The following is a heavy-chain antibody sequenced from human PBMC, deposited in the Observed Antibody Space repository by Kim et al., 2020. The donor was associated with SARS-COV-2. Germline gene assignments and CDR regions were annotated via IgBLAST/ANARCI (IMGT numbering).Heavy chain of an antibody. CDR2: INYSGGST. Sequence: GGSLRLSCAASGITLSTYAMNWVRQAPGKGLEWVSSINYSGGSTYYADSVQGRFSISRDNFKNTVFLQMNSLRVDDTAVYFCAKVAFKWNDLDAFDVWGQGTVVTVSP. CDR3: AKVAFKWNDLDAFDV. V-gene: IGHV3-23*01. CDR1: GITLSTYA. J-gene: IGHJ3*01. D-gene: IGHD1-20*01.